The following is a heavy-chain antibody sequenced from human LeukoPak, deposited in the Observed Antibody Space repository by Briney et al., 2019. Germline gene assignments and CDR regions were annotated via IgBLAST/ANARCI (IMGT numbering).Heavy chain of an antibody. CDR1: GGSISSGGYY. D-gene: IGHD2-8*02. CDR3: ARVRGGTGGYYSLDY. V-gene: IGHV4-31*03. CDR2: IYYSGST. J-gene: IGHJ4*02. Sequence: PSETLSLTCTVSGGSISSGGYYWSWIRQHPGKGLEWIGYIYYSGSTYYNPSLKSRVTISVDTSKNQFSLKLSSVTAADTAVYYCARVRGGTGGYYSLDYWGQGTLVTVSS.